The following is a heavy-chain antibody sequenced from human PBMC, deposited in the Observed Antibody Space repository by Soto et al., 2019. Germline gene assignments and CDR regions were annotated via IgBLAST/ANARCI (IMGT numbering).Heavy chain of an antibody. V-gene: IGHV1-69*01. CDR3: ASGGTTVNRRFDF. CDR1: GGTSSSYA. J-gene: IGHJ4*02. CDR2: IIPILDTT. Sequence: QVQVVQSGAEVKKPGSSVRVSCKASGGTSSSYAITWMRQAPGQGLEWMGGIIPILDTTDYAQKFQGRVTFTADESTSTDYMELSSLTSEDTAVYYCASGGTTVNRRFDFWGQGPLVTVSS. D-gene: IGHD4-4*01.